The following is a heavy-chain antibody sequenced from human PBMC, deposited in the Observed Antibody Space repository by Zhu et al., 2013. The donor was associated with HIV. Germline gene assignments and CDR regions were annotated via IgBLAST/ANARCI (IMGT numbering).Heavy chain of an antibody. D-gene: IGHD2-15*01. CDR1: GGTFSSYA. CDR3: ARGRVVVVVAATHYYYYYGMDV. CDR2: IIPIFGTA. Sequence: VQLVQSGAEVKKPGSSVKVSCKASGGTFSSYAISWVRQAPGQGLEWMGGIIPIFGTADYAQKFQGRVTITADESTSTTYMELSSLRSEDTAVYYCARGRVVVVVAATHYYYYYGMDVWGQGTTVTVSS. V-gene: IGHV1-69*01. J-gene: IGHJ6*02.